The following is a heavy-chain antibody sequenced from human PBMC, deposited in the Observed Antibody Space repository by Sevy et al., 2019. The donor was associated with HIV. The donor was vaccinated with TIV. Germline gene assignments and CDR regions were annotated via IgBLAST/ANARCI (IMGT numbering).Heavy chain of an antibody. J-gene: IGHJ3*01. CDR2: IKQDGSEK. D-gene: IGHD5-18*01. CDR1: GFTLSSYW. CDR3: ARQSGVLDVDTAMPDAFDL. Sequence: GGSLRLSCAGSGFTLSSYWMSWVRQAPGRGLEWLANIKQDGSEKYYVDSVTGRFTSSRDNAENSMYLQMNSLRDEDTAMYYCARQSGVLDVDTAMPDAFDLWDRGTMVTVSS. V-gene: IGHV3-7*01.